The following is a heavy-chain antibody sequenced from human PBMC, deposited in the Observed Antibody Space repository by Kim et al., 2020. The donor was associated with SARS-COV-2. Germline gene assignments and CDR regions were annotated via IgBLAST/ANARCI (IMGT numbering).Heavy chain of an antibody. D-gene: IGHD2-2*01. CDR3: ARDGGCSSTSCSNLADAFDI. J-gene: IGHJ3*02. CDR1: GGSISSGGYY. Sequence: SETLSLTCTVSGGSISSGGYYWSWIRQHPGKGLEWIGYMYYSGSTYYNPSLKSRVTISVDTSKNQFSLKLSSVTAADTAVYYCARDGGCSSTSCSNLADAFDIWGQGTMVTVSS. CDR2: MYYSGST. V-gene: IGHV4-31*03.